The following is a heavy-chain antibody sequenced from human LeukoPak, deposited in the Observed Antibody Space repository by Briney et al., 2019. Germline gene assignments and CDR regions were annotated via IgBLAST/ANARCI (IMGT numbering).Heavy chain of an antibody. Sequence: SETLSLTCTVSGGSISGSSYYWGWIRQPPGKGLEWIGSIYYSGSTYYNPSLKSRVTISVDTSKNQFSLKLSSVIAADTAVYYCARVGRGPVVVTAIDYWGQGTLVTVSS. CDR3: ARVGRGPVVVTAIDY. CDR1: GGSISGSSYY. CDR2: IYYSGST. D-gene: IGHD2-21*02. J-gene: IGHJ4*02. V-gene: IGHV4-39*07.